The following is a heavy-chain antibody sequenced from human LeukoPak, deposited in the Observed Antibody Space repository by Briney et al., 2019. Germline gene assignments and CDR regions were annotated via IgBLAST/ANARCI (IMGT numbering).Heavy chain of an antibody. J-gene: IGHJ5*02. V-gene: IGHV4-34*01. Sequence: SETLSLTCAVYGGSFSGYYWSWIRQPPGKGLEWIGEIHHSGSTNYNPSLKSRVTISVDTSKNQFSLKLSSVTAADTAVYYCARSATYQLLLTNLHNWFDPWGQGTLVTVSS. CDR2: IHHSGST. CDR1: GGSFSGYY. CDR3: ARSATYQLLLTNLHNWFDP. D-gene: IGHD2-2*01.